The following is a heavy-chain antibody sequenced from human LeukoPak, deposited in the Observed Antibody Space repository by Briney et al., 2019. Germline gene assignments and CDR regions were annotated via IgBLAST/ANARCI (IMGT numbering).Heavy chain of an antibody. CDR2: INHSGST. CDR1: GGSFSGYY. CDR3: ARDSYGYFDY. D-gene: IGHD4-17*01. J-gene: IGHJ4*02. Sequence: SETLSLTCAVYGGSFSGYYWSWIRQPPGKGLEWIGEINHSGSTNYNPSLKSRVTISVDRSKNQFSLKLSSVTAADTAVYYCARDSYGYFDYWAREPWSPSPQ. V-gene: IGHV4-34*01.